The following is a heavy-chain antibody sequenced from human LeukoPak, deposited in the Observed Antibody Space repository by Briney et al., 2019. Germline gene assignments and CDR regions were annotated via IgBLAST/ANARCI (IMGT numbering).Heavy chain of an antibody. CDR2: ISSSSSYI. CDR3: ARILLDGTGINYHYGMDV. V-gene: IGHV3-21*01. CDR1: GFTFSSYG. D-gene: IGHD1-20*01. J-gene: IGHJ6*02. Sequence: PGGSLRLSCAASGFTFSSYGMSWVRQAPGKGLEWVSSISSSSSYIYYAYSVKGRFTFSRDNAKNSLYLQMNSLRAEDTSVYYCARILLDGTGINYHYGMDVWGQGTTVTVSS.